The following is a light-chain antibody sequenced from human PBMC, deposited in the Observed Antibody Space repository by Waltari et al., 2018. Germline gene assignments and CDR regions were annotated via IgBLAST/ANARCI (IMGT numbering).Light chain of an antibody. CDR1: SSDVGDYNY. Sequence: QSALTQPASVSGSPGQSITISCTATSSDVGDYNYVSWYQRHPGKAPKLIIFDVSNRPSGVSNRFSGSKSGDTASLIISGLQAEDEADYYCSSYTSSSTYVVFGGGTKLTVL. V-gene: IGLV2-14*03. CDR2: DVS. J-gene: IGLJ2*01. CDR3: SSYTSSSTYVV.